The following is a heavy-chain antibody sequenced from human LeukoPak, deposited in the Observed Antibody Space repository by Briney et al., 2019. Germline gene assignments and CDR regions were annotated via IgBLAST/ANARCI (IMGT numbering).Heavy chain of an antibody. V-gene: IGHV1-18*01. CDR2: VSAYNGNT. Sequence: ASVKVSCKASGYTFTSYGISWVRQAPGQGLKWMGWVSAYNGNTNYAQKLQGRVTMTTDTSTSTAYMELRSLRSDDTAVYYCARGSPTMIFFSWFDPWGQGTLVTVSS. CDR3: ARGSPTMIFFSWFDP. D-gene: IGHD3-22*01. CDR1: GYTFTSYG. J-gene: IGHJ5*02.